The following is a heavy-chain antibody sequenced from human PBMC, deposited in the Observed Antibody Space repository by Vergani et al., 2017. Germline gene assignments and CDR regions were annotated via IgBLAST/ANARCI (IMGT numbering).Heavy chain of an antibody. Sequence: EVQLEESGGGLVLPGRSLRLSCVASGFTSAGYAMHWVRQAPGKGLEWVSGIRWNSNSICYADSVKGRFTISRDNAKNSLYLQMNSLRAEDTALYYCAKDLGTTAGGGWVDPWGQGALVTVSA. CDR1: GFTSAGYA. CDR2: IRWNSNSI. D-gene: IGHD1-14*01. J-gene: IGHJ5*02. CDR3: AKDLGTTAGGGWVDP. V-gene: IGHV3-9*02.